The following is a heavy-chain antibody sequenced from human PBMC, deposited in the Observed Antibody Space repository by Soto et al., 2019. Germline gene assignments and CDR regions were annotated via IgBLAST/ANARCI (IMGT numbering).Heavy chain of an antibody. J-gene: IGHJ4*02. CDR3: AREAGDYESSGDYPDY. CDR2: INPSGGST. D-gene: IGHD3-22*01. Sequence: QVQLAQSGAEVKKPGASVKVSCKASGYTFTSYYMHWVRQAPGQGLEWMGIINPSGGSTSYAQKFQGRVTMTRDTATSTVYMELSSLRSEDTAVYYCAREAGDYESSGDYPDYWGQGTLVTVSS. CDR1: GYTFTSYY. V-gene: IGHV1-46*03.